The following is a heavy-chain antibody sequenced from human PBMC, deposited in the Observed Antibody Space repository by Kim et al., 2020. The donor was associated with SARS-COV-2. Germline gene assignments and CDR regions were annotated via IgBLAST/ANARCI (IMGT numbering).Heavy chain of an antibody. V-gene: IGHV3-66*02. CDR3: ARAPSTYYDILTGHHDAFDI. CDR1: GFTVSSNY. CDR2: IYSGGST. J-gene: IGHJ3*02. D-gene: IGHD3-9*01. Sequence: GGSLRLSCAASGFTVSSNYMSWVRQAPGKGLEWVSVIYSGGSTYYADSVKGRFTISRDNSKNTLYLQMNSLRAEDTAVYYCARAPSTYYDILTGHHDAFDIWGQGTMVTVSS.